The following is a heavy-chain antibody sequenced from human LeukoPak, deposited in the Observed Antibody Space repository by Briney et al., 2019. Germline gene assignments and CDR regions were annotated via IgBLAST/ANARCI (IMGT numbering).Heavy chain of an antibody. Sequence: PGGSLRLSCAAAVFTFSSYEVNWVRQATGKGLEWVSYISSSGSTIYYADSVKGRFTISRDNAKNSLYLQMNSLRAEDTAVYYCAELGITMIGGVWGKGTTVTISS. D-gene: IGHD3-10*02. CDR3: AELGITMIGGV. CDR1: VFTFSSYE. J-gene: IGHJ6*04. CDR2: ISSSGSTI. V-gene: IGHV3-48*03.